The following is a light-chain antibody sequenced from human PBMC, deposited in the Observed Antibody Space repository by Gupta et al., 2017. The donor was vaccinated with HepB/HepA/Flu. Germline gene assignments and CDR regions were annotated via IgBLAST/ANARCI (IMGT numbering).Light chain of an antibody. Sequence: DIVMTESPVFLLVTPGEPASMSCRSSKYLLSRNRNNYVDWYLQKPGQSPQLLIYLGSCRASGVPDRFSGSGSVTDFTLKISSVEAEDVGVYYCRQALKAPITFGRGTKVEIK. J-gene: IGKJ4*01. CDR2: LGS. CDR3: RQALKAPIT. CDR1: KYLLSRNRNNY. V-gene: IGKV2-28*01.